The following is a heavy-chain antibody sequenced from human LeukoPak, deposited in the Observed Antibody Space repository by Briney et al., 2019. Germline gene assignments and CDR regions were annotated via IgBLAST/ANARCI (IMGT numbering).Heavy chain of an antibody. CDR1: GGSISSYY. CDR3: ARFSQEWGSGWYYWFDP. Sequence: SEALSLTCTVSGGSISSYYWSWIRQPPGKGLEWIGYIYYSGSTNYNPSLKSRVTISVDTSKNQFSLKLSSVTAADTAVYYCARFSQEWGSGWYYWFDPWGQGTLVTVSS. V-gene: IGHV4-59*01. CDR2: IYYSGST. J-gene: IGHJ5*02. D-gene: IGHD6-19*01.